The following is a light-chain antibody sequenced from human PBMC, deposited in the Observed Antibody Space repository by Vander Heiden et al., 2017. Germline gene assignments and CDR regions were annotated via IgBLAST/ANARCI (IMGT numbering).Light chain of an antibody. CDR3: QQSYSTPRT. CDR1: QSISSF. Sequence: IHMTQSPSSLSASVGDRVTITCRASQSISSFLNWYQQKPGKAPKLLIYAASSLQSGVPSRFSGSGSGTDFTLTISSLQPEDFATYYCQQSYSTPRTFGQGTKVEIK. CDR2: AAS. J-gene: IGKJ1*01. V-gene: IGKV1-39*01.